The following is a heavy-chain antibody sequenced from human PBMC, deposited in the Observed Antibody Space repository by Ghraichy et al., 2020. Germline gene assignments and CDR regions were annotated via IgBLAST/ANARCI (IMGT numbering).Heavy chain of an antibody. CDR3: AKDRANWELLSDY. CDR1: GFTFRSYA. J-gene: IGHJ4*02. Sequence: GGSLRLSCAASGFTFRSYAMSWVRQAPGKGLEWVSVISGSGGNTNYADSVKGRFTMSRDNSKNTLYLQMNSLRAEDTAVYYCAKDRANWELLSDYWGQGTLVTVSS. D-gene: IGHD1-26*01. CDR2: ISGSGGNT. V-gene: IGHV3-23*01.